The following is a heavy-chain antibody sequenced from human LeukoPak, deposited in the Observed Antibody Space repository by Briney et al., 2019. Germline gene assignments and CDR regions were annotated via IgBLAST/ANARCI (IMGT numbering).Heavy chain of an antibody. D-gene: IGHD6-13*01. CDR3: AGGRAAASFSGPNWFDP. V-gene: IGHV1-18*01. Sequence: AASVKVSCKASGYTFTSYGISWVRQAPGQGLEWMGWISAYNGNTIYVQKLQDRVTMTTDTSTSTAYMELRSLRSDDTAVYYCAGGRAAASFSGPNWFDPWGQGTLVTVSS. CDR2: ISAYNGNT. CDR1: GYTFTSYG. J-gene: IGHJ5*02.